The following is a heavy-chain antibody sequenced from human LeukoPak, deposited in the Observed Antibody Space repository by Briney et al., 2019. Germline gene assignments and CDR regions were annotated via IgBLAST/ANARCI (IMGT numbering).Heavy chain of an antibody. J-gene: IGHJ4*02. Sequence: GESLKISCKGSGYSFTSYWIGWVRRVPGKGLEWMGIIYPGDSDTRYSPSFQGQVTISADKSISTAYLQWSSLKASDTAMYYCARGVEMATTPFDYWGQGTLVTVSS. CDR1: GYSFTSYW. CDR2: IYPGDSDT. CDR3: ARGVEMATTPFDY. V-gene: IGHV5-51*01. D-gene: IGHD5-24*01.